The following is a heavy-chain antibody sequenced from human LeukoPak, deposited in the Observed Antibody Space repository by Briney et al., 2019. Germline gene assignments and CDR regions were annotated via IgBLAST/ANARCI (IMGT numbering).Heavy chain of an antibody. V-gene: IGHV4-59*08. CDR1: GGSISSYY. J-gene: IGHJ3*02. Sequence: KPSETLSLTCTVSGGSISSYYWSWIRQPPGKGLEWIGYIYYSGSTNYNPSLKSRVTISVDTSKNQFSLKLSSVTAADTAVYYCARLGGGGSYVFGAFDIWGQGTMVTVSS. D-gene: IGHD1-26*01. CDR3: ARLGGGGSYVFGAFDI. CDR2: IYYSGST.